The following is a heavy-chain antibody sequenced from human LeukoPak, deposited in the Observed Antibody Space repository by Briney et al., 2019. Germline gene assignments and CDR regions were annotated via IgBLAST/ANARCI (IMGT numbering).Heavy chain of an antibody. J-gene: IGHJ5*02. CDR2: INHSGST. V-gene: IGHV4-34*01. CDR1: GGSFSGYY. CDR3: ASPNWNNWFDP. Sequence: PSETLSLTCAVYGGSFSGYYWSWIRQSPGKGLEWIGEINHSGSTNYNPSLKSRVTISVDTSKNQFSLKLSSVTAADTAVYYCASPNWNNWFDPWGQGTLVTVSS. D-gene: IGHD1-1*01.